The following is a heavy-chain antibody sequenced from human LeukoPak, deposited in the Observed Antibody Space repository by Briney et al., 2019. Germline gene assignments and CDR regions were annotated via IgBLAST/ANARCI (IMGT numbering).Heavy chain of an antibody. CDR1: GFTFSDYY. CDR3: AKDLSSWYYYYYGMDV. CDR2: ISYDGSNK. D-gene: IGHD6-13*01. J-gene: IGHJ6*02. V-gene: IGHV3-30*18. Sequence: GGSLRLSCAASGFTFSDYYMSWFRQAPGKGLEWVAVISYDGSNKYYADSVKGRFTISRDNSKNTLYLQMNSLRAEDTAVYYCAKDLSSWYYYYYGMDVWGQGTTVTVSS.